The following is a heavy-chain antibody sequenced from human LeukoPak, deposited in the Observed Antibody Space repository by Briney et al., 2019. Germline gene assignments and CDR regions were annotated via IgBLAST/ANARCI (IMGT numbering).Heavy chain of an antibody. Sequence: PGRSLRLSCAASGFTFRSYGMHWVRQAPGKGLEWLAAISDDGSNQYYADSVKGRFTISRDNSKNTLSLQLNSLRGDDTGMYFCAKDSSSSNYYYGLDVWGQGTTVIVSS. CDR1: GFTFRSYG. V-gene: IGHV3-30*18. J-gene: IGHJ6*02. CDR3: AKDSSSSNYYYGLDV. D-gene: IGHD6-13*01. CDR2: ISDDGSNQ.